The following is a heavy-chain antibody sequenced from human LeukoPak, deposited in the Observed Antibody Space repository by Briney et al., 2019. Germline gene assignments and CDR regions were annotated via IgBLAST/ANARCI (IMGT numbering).Heavy chain of an antibody. V-gene: IGHV4-34*01. D-gene: IGHD3-10*01. CDR1: GGSFSGYY. Sequence: SETLSLTCAVYGGSFSGYYWSWIRQPPGKGLEWIGEINHSGSTNYNPSLKSRVTISVDKSKNQFSLKLSSVTAADTAVYYCARTPMVRGVIDYWGQGTLVTVSS. CDR2: INHSGST. CDR3: ARTPMVRGVIDY. J-gene: IGHJ4*02.